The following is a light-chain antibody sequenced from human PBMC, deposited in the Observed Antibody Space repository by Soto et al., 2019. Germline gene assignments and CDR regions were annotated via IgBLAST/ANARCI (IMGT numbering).Light chain of an antibody. CDR3: QHSSRT. Sequence: EIVLTQSPATLSLSPGEGATLSCRASQSVSNYIAWYQQKPGQAPRVLIYGASTRATGIPDRFSGSGSGTDFTLTISRLEPEDFAIYYCQHSSRTFGQGTKVEIK. V-gene: IGKV3-11*01. J-gene: IGKJ1*01. CDR1: QSVSNY. CDR2: GAS.